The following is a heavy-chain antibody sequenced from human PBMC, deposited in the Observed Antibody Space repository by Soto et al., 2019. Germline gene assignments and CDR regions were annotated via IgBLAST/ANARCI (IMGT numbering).Heavy chain of an antibody. CDR2: IIPIFRTP. V-gene: IGHV1-69*12. CDR3: ERDKERQRLGGNYYYAMDI. Sequence: QVQLVQSGAEVKKPGSSVKVSCKASGGTFNTFAISWVRQAPGQGFEWLGGIIPIFRTPDYAQKFQGRVTIIADESASTAYMELSSLRSEDTAVYYCERDKERQRLGGNYYYAMDICGQGTTVTVSS. J-gene: IGHJ6*02. D-gene: IGHD5-12*01. CDR1: GGTFNTFA.